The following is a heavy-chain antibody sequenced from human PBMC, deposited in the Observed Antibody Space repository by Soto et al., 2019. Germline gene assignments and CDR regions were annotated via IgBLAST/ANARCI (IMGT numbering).Heavy chain of an antibody. CDR3: AREYTYGSNFFDC. CDR1: GGSISSSDYY. Sequence: QVQLQESGPGLVKPSQTLSLTCTVSGGSISSSDYYWSWIRQHPGKGLEWIGYISHSGRTYYNPSLKSRVIISVDTSKNQFSLSLTSVTAADTAVYYCAREYTYGSNFFDCWGQGALVTVSS. J-gene: IGHJ4*02. CDR2: ISHSGRT. D-gene: IGHD5-18*01. V-gene: IGHV4-31*03.